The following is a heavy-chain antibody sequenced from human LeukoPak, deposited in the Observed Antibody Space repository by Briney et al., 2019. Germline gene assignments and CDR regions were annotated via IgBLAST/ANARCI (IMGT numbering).Heavy chain of an antibody. Sequence: ASVKVSCKASRGTFSTYAISWVRQAPGQGLEWMGWINPNSGGTNYAQKFQGRVTMTRDTSISTAYMELSRLRSDDTAVYYCARVTRTSGWYAVGDYWGQGTLVTVSS. CDR2: INPNSGGT. D-gene: IGHD6-19*01. J-gene: IGHJ4*02. V-gene: IGHV1-2*02. CDR3: ARVTRTSGWYAVGDY. CDR1: RGTFSTYA.